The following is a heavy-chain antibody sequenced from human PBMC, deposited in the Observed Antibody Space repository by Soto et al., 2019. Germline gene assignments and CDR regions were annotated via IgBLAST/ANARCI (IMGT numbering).Heavy chain of an antibody. Sequence: EVQLVESGGGLVQPGESLKLSCAVSGFTFSGSAMHWVRQASGKGLEWVGRIRSKANNYATAYAASVKGRFTISRGDSKIPAYLQMNSLRSEDTAVYYCTGGYGDYVRDYWGQGTLVTVSS. V-gene: IGHV3-73*01. J-gene: IGHJ4*02. CDR2: IRSKANNYAT. D-gene: IGHD4-17*01. CDR3: TGGYGDYVRDY. CDR1: GFTFSGSA.